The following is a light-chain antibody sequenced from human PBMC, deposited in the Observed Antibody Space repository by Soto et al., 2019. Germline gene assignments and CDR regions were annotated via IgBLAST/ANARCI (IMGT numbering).Light chain of an antibody. CDR3: MQPLQTLIT. CDR2: LGS. Sequence: DIVMTQSPLSLPVTPGEPASISCRSSQSLLHSNGYNYLDWYLQKPGQSPQLLIYLGSNRASGVPDRFSGSGSGTDFTLIISRVEAEDVGVYYCMQPLQTLITFGQGTRLEIK. CDR1: QSLLHSNGYNY. J-gene: IGKJ5*01. V-gene: IGKV2-28*01.